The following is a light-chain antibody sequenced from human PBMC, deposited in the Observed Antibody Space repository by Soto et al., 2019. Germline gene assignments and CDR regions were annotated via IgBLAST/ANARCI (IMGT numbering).Light chain of an antibody. CDR3: SSYTRSSTSYV. V-gene: IGLV2-14*01. Sequence: HSALTQPASLSGSPGQSITISCTGTSSDVGGYNYVSWYQQHPGKAPKLMIYEVSNRPSRVSNRFSGSKSGNTASLTISGLQAEDEADYYCSSYTRSSTSYVFGTGTKV. CDR1: SSDVGGYNY. CDR2: EVS. J-gene: IGLJ1*01.